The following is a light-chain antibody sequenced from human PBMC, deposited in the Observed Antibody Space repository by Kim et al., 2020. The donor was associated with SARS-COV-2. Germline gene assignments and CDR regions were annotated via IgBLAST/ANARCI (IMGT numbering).Light chain of an antibody. CDR2: QDE. V-gene: IGLV3-1*01. CDR3: QVWDSTTTV. Sequence: SYELTQPPSVSVSPGQTASTTCSGDRLGNKYVCWYQQKPGQSPVVVMYQDERRPSGIPERFSGSNSGNTATLTISGTQAMDEADYYCQVWDSTTTVFGGGTQLTVL. J-gene: IGLJ2*01. CDR1: RLGNKY.